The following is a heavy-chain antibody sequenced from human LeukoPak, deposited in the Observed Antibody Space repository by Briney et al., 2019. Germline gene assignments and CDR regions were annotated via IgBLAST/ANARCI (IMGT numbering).Heavy chain of an antibody. Sequence: GGSLRLSCAASGFIFSTYGMSWVRQAPGKGLEWVSSILASGATTWYADFVKGRFTISRDNSKNTVDLQMNSLRAEDTAVYYCATKTAFDFWGQGTLVTVSS. CDR3: ATKTAFDF. J-gene: IGHJ4*02. V-gene: IGHV3-23*01. D-gene: IGHD5-18*01. CDR2: ILASGATT. CDR1: GFIFSTYG.